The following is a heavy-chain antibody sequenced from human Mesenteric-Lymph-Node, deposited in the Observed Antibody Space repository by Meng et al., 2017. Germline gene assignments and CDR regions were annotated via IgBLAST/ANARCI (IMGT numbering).Heavy chain of an antibody. J-gene: IGHJ4*02. V-gene: IGHV3-74*01. Sequence: GESLKISCAASGFTFSNYWMHWVRQVPGNGLVWVSRINTDGSTTTFADSVKGRFTISRDDAKNTMYLQMNSLRVEDTAVYYCARDPLMYGSTADFWGQGTLVTVSS. CDR2: INTDGSTT. CDR1: GFTFSNYW. D-gene: IGHD6-19*01. CDR3: ARDPLMYGSTADF.